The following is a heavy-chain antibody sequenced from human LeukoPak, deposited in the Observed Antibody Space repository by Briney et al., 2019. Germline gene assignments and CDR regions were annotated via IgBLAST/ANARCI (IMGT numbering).Heavy chain of an antibody. CDR2: IHTSGST. V-gene: IGHV4-4*07. CDR1: GGSISSYY. D-gene: IGHD6-13*01. Sequence: SETLSLTCTGSGGSISSYYWSWIRQPAGKGLEWIGRIHTSGSTNYNPSLKSRVTMSVDTSKNQFSLKLSSVTAADTAVYYCASITAAADVEYFQHWGQGTLVTVSS. J-gene: IGHJ1*01. CDR3: ASITAAADVEYFQH.